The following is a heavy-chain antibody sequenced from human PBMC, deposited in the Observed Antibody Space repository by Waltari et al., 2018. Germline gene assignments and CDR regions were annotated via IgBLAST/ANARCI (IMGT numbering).Heavy chain of an antibody. V-gene: IGHV1-2*06. CDR2: VKPNSGGT. J-gene: IGHJ5*02. D-gene: IGHD6-6*01. Sequence: QVQLVQSGAEVKKPGASVKVSCKASGYTFTGYYMHWVRQAPGQGLEWMGRVKPNSGGTNYAEKFQGRVTMTRDTSISTAYMELSRLRSDDTAVYYCATTSRSSSSSRWFDPWGQGTLVTVSS. CDR1: GYTFTGYY. CDR3: ATTSRSSSSSRWFDP.